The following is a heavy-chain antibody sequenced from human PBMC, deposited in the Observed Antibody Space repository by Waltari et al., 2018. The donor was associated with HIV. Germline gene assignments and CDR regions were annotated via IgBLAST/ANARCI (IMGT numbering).Heavy chain of an antibody. Sequence: QVQLLESGPGLVKASETLSLTCSVSGDFITTYYWGWVRQTPGKGLEWIGYIYNTGYTKYSPSLKSRVTISIDRYNNQFSLKLSSVTPADTAVYYCARGWFGNAGTDSYYHYGMDVWGQGTTVTVSS. D-gene: IGHD3-10*01. V-gene: IGHV4-59*01. CDR2: IYNTGYT. J-gene: IGHJ6*02. CDR3: ARGWFGNAGTDSYYHYGMDV. CDR1: GDFITTYY.